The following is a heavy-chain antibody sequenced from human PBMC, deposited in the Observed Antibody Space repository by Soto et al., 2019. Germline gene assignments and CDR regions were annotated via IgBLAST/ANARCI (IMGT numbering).Heavy chain of an antibody. Sequence: GASVKVSCKASGGTFSSYAISWVRQAPGQGLEWMGGIIPIFGTANYAQKFQGRVTITADESTSTAYMELSSLRSEDTAVYYCARLRPMIVGTLDAFDIWGQGTMVTVSS. J-gene: IGHJ3*02. CDR2: IIPIFGTA. CDR1: GGTFSSYA. D-gene: IGHD3-22*01. CDR3: ARLRPMIVGTLDAFDI. V-gene: IGHV1-69*13.